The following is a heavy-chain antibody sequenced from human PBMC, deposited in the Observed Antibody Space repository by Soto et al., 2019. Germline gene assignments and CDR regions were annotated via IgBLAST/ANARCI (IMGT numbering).Heavy chain of an antibody. J-gene: IGHJ4*01. CDR1: GYSFTSYW. CDR3: AGALRGYYEFDY. CDR2: IYPGDSDT. V-gene: IGHV5-51*01. Sequence: GESLQISCKGSGYSFTSYWIGCVRQMPGKGLEWMGIIYPGDSDTRYSPSFQCQVTISADKSISTAYLQWSRLKASDTAMYYCAGALRGYYEFDYWGDGTLVTVS. D-gene: IGHD3-22*01.